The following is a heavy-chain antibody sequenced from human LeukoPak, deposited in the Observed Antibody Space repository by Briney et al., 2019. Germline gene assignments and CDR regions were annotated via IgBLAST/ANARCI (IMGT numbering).Heavy chain of an antibody. Sequence: GGSLRLSCAASGFTFSNALMSWVRQAPGKGLEWVGRIKSKTDGGTTDYAAPVKGRFTVSRDDSKSTLYLEMNTLKTEDTAVYYCTSPSLYGDYPHWGQGTLVTVSS. CDR2: IKSKTDGGTT. CDR3: TSPSLYGDYPH. J-gene: IGHJ4*02. D-gene: IGHD4-17*01. V-gene: IGHV3-15*01. CDR1: GFTFSNAL.